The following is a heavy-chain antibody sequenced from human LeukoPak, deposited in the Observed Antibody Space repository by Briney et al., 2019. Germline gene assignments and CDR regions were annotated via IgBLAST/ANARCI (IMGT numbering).Heavy chain of an antibody. J-gene: IGHJ5*02. V-gene: IGHV1-2*02. CDR3: ALISGSYPPGNWFDP. D-gene: IGHD1-26*01. Sequence: GASVKVSCKASGYTFTGYYMHWVRQAPGQGLEWMGWINPNSGGTNYAQKFQGRVTMTRDTSISTAYMELSRLRSDDTAVYYCALISGSYPPGNWFDPWGQGTLVTVSS. CDR1: GYTFTGYY. CDR2: INPNSGGT.